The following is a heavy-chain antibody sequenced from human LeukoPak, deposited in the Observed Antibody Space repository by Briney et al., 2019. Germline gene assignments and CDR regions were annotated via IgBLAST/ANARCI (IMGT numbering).Heavy chain of an antibody. CDR2: IESISDTI. J-gene: IGHJ4*01. V-gene: IGHV3-48*04. CDR3: TTYGRDGYKGYY. Sequence: GGSLRLSCAASGFTFSLYSISWVRQTPGKGLEWIAYIESISDTIYYADSVKGRFTISRDNAKNSVYLQMNSLSAADTAVYYCTTYGRDGYKGYYWGQGALVTVSS. CDR1: GFTFSLYS. D-gene: IGHD5-24*01.